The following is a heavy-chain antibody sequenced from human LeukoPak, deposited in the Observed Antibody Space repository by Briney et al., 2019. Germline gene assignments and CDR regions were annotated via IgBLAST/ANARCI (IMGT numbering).Heavy chain of an antibody. CDR3: ARQIYGDYIDY. Sequence: SETLSLTCTVSGASISSYYWSWIRQPPGKGLEWIGYIYTSGSTNYNPSLKSRVTISVDTSKNQFSLKLSSVTAADTAVYYCARQIYGDYIDYWGQGTLVTVSS. CDR2: IYTSGST. J-gene: IGHJ4*02. D-gene: IGHD4-17*01. CDR1: GASISSYY. V-gene: IGHV4-4*09.